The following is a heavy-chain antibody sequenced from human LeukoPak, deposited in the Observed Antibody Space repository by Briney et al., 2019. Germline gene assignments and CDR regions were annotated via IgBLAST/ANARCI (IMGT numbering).Heavy chain of an antibody. V-gene: IGHV3-23*01. J-gene: IGHJ4*02. CDR3: AKWGDYDVLTGYYDSDY. CDR2: ITGSGGTT. D-gene: IGHD3-9*01. CDR1: GFTFSNYA. Sequence: GASLRLSCAASGFTFSNYAMSWVRQAPGKGLEWLSAITGSGGTTYCAHSVKGRFTSSRDNSKNTLYLQMNTLRAEDTAVYYCAKWGDYDVLTGYYDSDYWGQGTLVTVSS.